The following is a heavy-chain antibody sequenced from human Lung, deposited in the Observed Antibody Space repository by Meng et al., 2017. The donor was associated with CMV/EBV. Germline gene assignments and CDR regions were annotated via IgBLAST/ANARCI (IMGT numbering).Heavy chain of an antibody. CDR2: INPSGGST. V-gene: IGHV1-46*01. CDR1: GYTFTSYY. J-gene: IGHJ6*01. Sequence: ASXXVSXKASGYTFTSYYMHWVRQAPGQGLEWMGIINPSGGSTSYAQKFQGRVTMTRDTSTSTVYMELSSLRSEDTAVYYCARDRLGVTTGMDVWGPGNTVTGSS. D-gene: IGHD4-11*01. CDR3: ARDRLGVTTGMDV.